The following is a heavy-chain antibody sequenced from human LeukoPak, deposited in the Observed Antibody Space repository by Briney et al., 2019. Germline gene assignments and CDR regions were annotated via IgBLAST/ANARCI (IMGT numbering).Heavy chain of an antibody. J-gene: IGHJ5*02. CDR2: IYYSGST. D-gene: IGHD1-14*01. CDR1: GGSISSYY. Sequence: SETLSLTCTVSGGSISSYYWSWIRQPPGKGLEWIGYIYYSGSTNYNPSLKSRVTMSVDTSRKQFSLRLTSVTAADTAVYYCTRASRKAWFDPWGQGTLVTVSS. CDR3: TRASRKAWFDP. V-gene: IGHV4-59*01.